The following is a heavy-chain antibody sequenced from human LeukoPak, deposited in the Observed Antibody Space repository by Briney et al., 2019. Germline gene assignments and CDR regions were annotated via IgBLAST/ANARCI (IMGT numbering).Heavy chain of an antibody. CDR1: GYISSSYG. CDR2: ISGYNGDT. CDR3: ARRERCCSGWYEDH. J-gene: IGHJ4*02. Sequence: GASVKVSCKAVGYISSSYGISWVRQAPGQGLEWMGWISGYNGDTNYAQNLHDRLTMSTDTSMSTAYMELTSLRSDDTAVYYCARRERCCSGWYEDHWGQGTLVTVSS. D-gene: IGHD6-19*01. V-gene: IGHV1-18*01.